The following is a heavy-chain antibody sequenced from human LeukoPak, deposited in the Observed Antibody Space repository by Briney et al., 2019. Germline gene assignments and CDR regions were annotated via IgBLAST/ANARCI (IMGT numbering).Heavy chain of an antibody. D-gene: IGHD2-2*01. CDR1: GYTFTGYY. CDR3: ARLHQLLSWGGGTSVLTSGYYMYV. J-gene: IGHJ6*03. Sequence: ASVKVSCKASGYTFTGYYMHWVRQAPGQGLEWMGWINPNSGGTNYAQKFQGRVTMTRDTSISTAYMELSGLRSDDTAVYYCARLHQLLSWGGGTSVLTSGYYMYVWGKGTTVTVSS. CDR2: INPNSGGT. V-gene: IGHV1-2*02.